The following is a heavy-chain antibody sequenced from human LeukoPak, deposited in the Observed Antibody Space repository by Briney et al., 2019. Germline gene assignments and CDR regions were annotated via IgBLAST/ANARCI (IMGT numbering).Heavy chain of an antibody. CDR2: FAGSDTTK. V-gene: IGHV3-48*03. J-gene: IGHJ4*02. D-gene: IGHD3-22*01. Sequence: GGCLRLSCAASGFDFGAYEMNWVRQAPGKGLEWVAYFAGSDTTKYYADSVKGRFTISRDNAKNSLYLQMNSLRAEDTALYYCTTLGYHLDSWGQGTLVTVSS. CDR1: GFDFGAYE. CDR3: TTLGYHLDS.